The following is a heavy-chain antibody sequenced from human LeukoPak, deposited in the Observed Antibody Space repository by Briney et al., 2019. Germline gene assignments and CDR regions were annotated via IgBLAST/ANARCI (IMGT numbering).Heavy chain of an antibody. V-gene: IGHV4-38-2*02. CDR2: IYHSGST. CDR1: GYSISSGYY. Sequence: PSETLSLTCTVSGYSISSGYYWGWIRQPPGKGLEWIGSIYHSGSTYYNPSLKSRVTISVDTSKNQFSLKLSSVTAADTAVYYCARPPGYSSRHPPGPGYFQHWGQGTLVTVSS. J-gene: IGHJ1*01. CDR3: ARPPGYSSRHPPGPGYFQH. D-gene: IGHD6-13*01.